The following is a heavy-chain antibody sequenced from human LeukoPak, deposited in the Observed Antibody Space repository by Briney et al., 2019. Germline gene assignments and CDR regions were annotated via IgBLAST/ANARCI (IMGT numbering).Heavy chain of an antibody. V-gene: IGHV4-39*01. D-gene: IGHD3-3*01. CDR3: ASDLRFLEETYYYYGMDV. Sequence: SETLSLTCTVSGGSISSSNYYWGWIRQPPGKGLDWIGSIYYSGSTYYNPSLKSRVTISVDTSKNQFSLKLSSVIAADTAVYYCASDLRFLEETYYYYGMDVWGQGTTVTVSS. J-gene: IGHJ6*02. CDR1: GGSISSSNYY. CDR2: IYYSGST.